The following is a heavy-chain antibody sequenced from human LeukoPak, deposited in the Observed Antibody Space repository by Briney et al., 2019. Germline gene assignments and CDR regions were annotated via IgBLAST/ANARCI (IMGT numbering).Heavy chain of an antibody. CDR3: VGLGENY. J-gene: IGHJ4*02. D-gene: IGHD3-10*01. CDR1: GFTFSDYA. V-gene: IGHV3-7*01. Sequence: GGSLRLSCAASGFTFSDYAMHWVRQAPGRGLEWVANIKQDGSEKYYVDSVKGRFTISRDNAKNSLYLQMNSLRAEDTAVYYCVGLGENYWGQGTLVTVSS. CDR2: IKQDGSEK.